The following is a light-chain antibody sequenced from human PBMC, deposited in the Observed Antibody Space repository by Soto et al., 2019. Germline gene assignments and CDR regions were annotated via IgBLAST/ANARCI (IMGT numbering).Light chain of an antibody. Sequence: EIVLTQSPGSLSLSPGERATLSCRASQSVSSYLAWYQQKPGQAPRLLIYGASSRATGFPDRFSGSGSGTEFSLTISRLEPEDSAVYYCQQYSSPPRTFGQGTKVEIK. J-gene: IGKJ1*01. V-gene: IGKV3-20*01. CDR2: GAS. CDR1: QSVSSY. CDR3: QQYSSPPRT.